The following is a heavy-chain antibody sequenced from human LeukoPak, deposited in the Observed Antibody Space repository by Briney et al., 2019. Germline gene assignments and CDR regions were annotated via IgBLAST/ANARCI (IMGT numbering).Heavy chain of an antibody. CDR1: GFTFSSYS. V-gene: IGHV3-21*01. CDR2: ISSSSSYI. D-gene: IGHD6-13*01. CDR3: ARPSYSSSWYSFYYGMDV. J-gene: IGHJ6*02. Sequence: PGGSLRLSCAASGFTFSSYSMNWVRQTPGEGLEWVSCISSSSSYIYYPDTVQGRFTISRDNAKNALYLQMNSLRAEDTAVYYCARPSYSSSWYSFYYGMDVWGQGTTVTVSS.